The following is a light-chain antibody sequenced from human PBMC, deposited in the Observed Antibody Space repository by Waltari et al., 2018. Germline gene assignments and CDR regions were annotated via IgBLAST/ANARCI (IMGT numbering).Light chain of an antibody. V-gene: IGLV3-9*01. J-gene: IGLJ2*01. CDR2: RDS. CDR1: NLGSTH. CDR3: QVWDSSVV. Sequence: SSELTQPLSVSVALGQPAKITCGGSNLGSTHVHWYQQKPGQAPVLVIYRDSSRPSGSPERFSGSNSGNTAFLTISSAQAGDEADYYCQVWDSSVVFGGGTKLTVL.